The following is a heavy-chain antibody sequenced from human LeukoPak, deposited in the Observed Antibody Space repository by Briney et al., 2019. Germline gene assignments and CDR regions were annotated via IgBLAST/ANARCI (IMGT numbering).Heavy chain of an antibody. J-gene: IGHJ4*02. D-gene: IGHD3-3*01. CDR3: ARGDFWSGYLF. CDR2: IYYNGST. V-gene: IGHV4-59*01. Sequence: SETLSLTCTVSGGSISSYYWNWIRQPPGRGLDWIGYIYYNGSTNYNPSLKSRVTISVDTSKNQFSLKLSSVTAADTAVYYCARGDFWSGYLFWGQGTLVTVSS. CDR1: GGSISSYY.